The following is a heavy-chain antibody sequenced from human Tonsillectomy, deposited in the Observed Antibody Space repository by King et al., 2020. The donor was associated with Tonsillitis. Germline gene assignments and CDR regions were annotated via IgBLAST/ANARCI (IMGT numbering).Heavy chain of an antibody. V-gene: IGHV1-46*01. CDR2: INPDGGGT. CDR3: TRDGSGLTSHNWCDT. Sequence: QLVQSGAEVKKPGASVKISCEASGYTFTNYYFHWVRQAPGQGLEWMGIINPDGGGTSFARNFQGRVMMTMDTSTSTVYMELSRLKTDDTAVYFCTRDGSGLTSHNWCDTWGQGTLVSVSS. CDR1: GYTFTNYY. J-gene: IGHJ5*02. D-gene: IGHD6-19*01.